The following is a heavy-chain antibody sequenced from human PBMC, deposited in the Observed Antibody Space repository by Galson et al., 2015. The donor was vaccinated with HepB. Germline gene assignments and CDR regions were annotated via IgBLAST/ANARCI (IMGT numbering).Heavy chain of an antibody. CDR3: ARGDSSSSSGEY. V-gene: IGHV1-2*06. J-gene: IGHJ4*02. Sequence: SVKVCCKASGYTFTGYYMHWVRQAPGQGLEWMGRINSNSGDTKYAQEFQGRVIMTRDTSINTAYMDLSSLRSDDTAVYYCARGDSSSSSGEYWGQGILVTVSS. D-gene: IGHD3-22*01. CDR2: INSNSGDT. CDR1: GYTFTGYY.